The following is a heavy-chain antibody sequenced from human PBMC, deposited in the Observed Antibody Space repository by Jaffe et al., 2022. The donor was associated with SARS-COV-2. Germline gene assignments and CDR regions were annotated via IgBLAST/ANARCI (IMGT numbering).Heavy chain of an antibody. V-gene: IGHV4-59*01. Sequence: QVQLQESGPGLVKPSETLSLTCTVSGGSISSYYWSWIRQPPGKGLEWIGYIYYSGSTNYNPSLKSRVTISVDTSKNQFSLKLSSVTAADTAVYYCARMKDTAMVTSFDYWGQGTLVTVSS. CDR3: ARMKDTAMVTSFDY. CDR1: GGSISSYY. J-gene: IGHJ4*02. D-gene: IGHD5-18*01. CDR2: IYYSGST.